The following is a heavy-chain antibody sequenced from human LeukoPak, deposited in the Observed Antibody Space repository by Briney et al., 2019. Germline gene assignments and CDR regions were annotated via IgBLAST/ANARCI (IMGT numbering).Heavy chain of an antibody. J-gene: IGHJ4*02. CDR3: ARAYRGYSYGTFVY. Sequence: GRSLRLSCAASGFTFSSYAMHWVRQAPGKGLEWVAVISYDGSNKYYADSVKGRFTISRDNSKNTLYLQMNSLRAEDTAVYYCARAYRGYSYGTFVYWGQGTQVTVSS. CDR2: ISYDGSNK. CDR1: GFTFSSYA. V-gene: IGHV3-30-3*01. D-gene: IGHD5-18*01.